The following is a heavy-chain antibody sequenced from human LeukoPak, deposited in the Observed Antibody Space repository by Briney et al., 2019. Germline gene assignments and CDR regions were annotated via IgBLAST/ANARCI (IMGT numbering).Heavy chain of an antibody. CDR3: ARDGYNNYYS. CDR1: GFTFSSYE. D-gene: IGHD5-24*01. V-gene: IGHV3-48*03. J-gene: IGHJ4*02. CDR2: ISSSGSTI. Sequence: GGSLRLSCAASGFTFSSYEMNWVRQAPGKGLEWVSYISSSGSTIYYADSVKGRFTISRDNAKNSLYLQMNSLRAEDTAVYYCARDGYNNYYSWGQGTLVTVSS.